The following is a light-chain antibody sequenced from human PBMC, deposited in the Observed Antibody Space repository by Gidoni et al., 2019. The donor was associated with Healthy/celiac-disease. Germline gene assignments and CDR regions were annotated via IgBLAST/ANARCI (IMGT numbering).Light chain of an antibody. Sequence: DIQRTQSPSSLSASVGERVTITCQASQDISNYLNWYQQKPGQDPKLLIYDASNLETGVPSRFSGSGSGTDFTFTISSLQPEDIATYYCQQYDNLPLTFGGGTKVEIK. CDR2: DAS. V-gene: IGKV1-33*01. J-gene: IGKJ4*01. CDR1: QDISNY. CDR3: QQYDNLPLT.